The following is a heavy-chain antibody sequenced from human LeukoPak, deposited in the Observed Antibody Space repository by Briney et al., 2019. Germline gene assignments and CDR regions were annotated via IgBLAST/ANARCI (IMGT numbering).Heavy chain of an antibody. V-gene: IGHV4-34*01. CDR3: ARVPTGNGYYYYYGMDV. J-gene: IGHJ6*02. CDR1: GGSFSGYY. Sequence: PSETLSLTCAVYGGSFSGYYWSWIRQPPGKGLEWIGEINHSGSTNYNPSLKSRVTISIDTSKNQFSLKLSSVTAADTAVYYCARVPTGNGYYYYYGMDVWGQGTTVTVSS. D-gene: IGHD1-1*01. CDR2: INHSGST.